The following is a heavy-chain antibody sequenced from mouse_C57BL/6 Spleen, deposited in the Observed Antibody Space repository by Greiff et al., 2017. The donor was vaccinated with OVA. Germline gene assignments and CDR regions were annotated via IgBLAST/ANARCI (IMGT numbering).Heavy chain of an antibody. D-gene: IGHD2-4*01. CDR3: ARDDYAYYAMDY. V-gene: IGHV1-82*01. J-gene: IGHJ4*01. Sequence: VHLVESGPELVKPGASVKISCKASGYAFSSSWMNWVKQRPGKGLEWIGRIYPGDGDTNYNGKFKGKATLTADKSSSTAYMQLSSLTSEDSAVYFCARDDYAYYAMDYWGQGTSVTVSS. CDR1: GYAFSSSW. CDR2: IYPGDGDT.